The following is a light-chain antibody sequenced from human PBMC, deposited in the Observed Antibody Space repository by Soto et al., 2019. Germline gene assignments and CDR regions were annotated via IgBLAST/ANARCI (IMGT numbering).Light chain of an antibody. CDR2: EVT. J-gene: IGLJ1*01. CDR1: SSDVGLYDY. CDR3: SSYTSSDTYV. Sequence: QSALTQPASVSGSPGQSITISCTGTSSDVGLYDYVSWYQQYPGKAPKLMIYEVTNRPSGVSDRFSGSKSGNTASLTISGLQTEDEADYYCSSYTSSDTYVFGTGTKLTVL. V-gene: IGLV2-14*01.